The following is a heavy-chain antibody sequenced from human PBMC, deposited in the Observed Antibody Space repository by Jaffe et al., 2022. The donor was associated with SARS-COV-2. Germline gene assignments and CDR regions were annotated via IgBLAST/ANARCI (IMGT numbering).Heavy chain of an antibody. V-gene: IGHV3-7*01. D-gene: IGHD6-6*01. CDR2: IKQDGSEK. CDR3: ARVALGQLAPHLDV. CDR1: GFTFSSYW. J-gene: IGHJ6*02. Sequence: EVQLVESGGGLVQPGGSLRLSCAASGFTFSSYWMSWVRQAPGKGLEWVANIKQDGSEKYYVDSVKGRFTISRDNAKNSLYLQMNSLRAEDTAVYYCARVALGQLAPHLDVWGQGTTVTVSS.